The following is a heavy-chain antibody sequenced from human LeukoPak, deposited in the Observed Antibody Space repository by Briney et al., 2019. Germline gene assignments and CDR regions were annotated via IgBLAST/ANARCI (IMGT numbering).Heavy chain of an antibody. CDR3: AKERHSSGWSDSFHY. V-gene: IGHV3-23*01. CDR2: ISGVGSDT. J-gene: IGHJ4*02. D-gene: IGHD6-19*01. Sequence: PGGSLRLSCAASGFTLSSYGMSWVRQAPGKGLEWISSISGVGSDTYYADSVKGRFTISRDNSKNTLYLQMNSLRADDTGVYYCAKERHSSGWSDSFHYWGQGTLVTVSS. CDR1: GFTLSSYG.